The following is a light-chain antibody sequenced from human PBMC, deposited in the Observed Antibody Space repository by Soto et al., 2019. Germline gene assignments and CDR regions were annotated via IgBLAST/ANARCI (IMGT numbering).Light chain of an antibody. CDR1: SSNIGSNY. Sequence: QYVLTQPPSASGTPGQRVTISCSGSSSNIGSNYVYWYQQLPGTAPKLLIYRNNRRPSGVPDRFSGSKSGTSASLAISGLRSEDEADYYCAAWDDSLSGLFGGGTKVTVL. V-gene: IGLV1-47*01. CDR3: AAWDDSLSGL. J-gene: IGLJ2*01. CDR2: RNN.